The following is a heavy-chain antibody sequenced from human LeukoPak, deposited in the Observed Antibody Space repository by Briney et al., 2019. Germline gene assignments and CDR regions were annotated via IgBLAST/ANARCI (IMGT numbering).Heavy chain of an antibody. CDR3: ARSKVLNYYYYMDV. V-gene: IGHV2-70*04. J-gene: IGHJ6*03. D-gene: IGHD2/OR15-2a*01. Sequence: SGPTLVNPTQTLTLTCTFSVFSLSTSGMRVSWIRQPPGKALEWLARIDWDDDKFYSTSLKTRLTISKDTSKNQVVLTMTNMDPVDTATYYCARSKVLNYYYYMDVWGKGTTVTVSS. CDR2: IDWDDDK. CDR1: VFSLSTSGMR.